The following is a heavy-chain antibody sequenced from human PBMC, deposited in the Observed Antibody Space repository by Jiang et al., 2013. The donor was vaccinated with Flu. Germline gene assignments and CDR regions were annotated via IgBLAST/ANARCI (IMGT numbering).Heavy chain of an antibody. Sequence: GAEVKKPGESLTISCKGSGYTFTAYTISWVRQVPGKGLEWMGRIDPDDSDTNYSPSFQGHVTFSTDTSISTAYLQWSSLKASDTATYYCARHLPDYYGSGSYWPRYNWFDPWGQGTLVTVSS. J-gene: IGHJ5*02. V-gene: IGHV5-10-1*01. CDR1: GYTFTAYT. D-gene: IGHD3-10*01. CDR3: ARHLPDYYGSGSYWPRYNWFDP. CDR2: IDPDDSDT.